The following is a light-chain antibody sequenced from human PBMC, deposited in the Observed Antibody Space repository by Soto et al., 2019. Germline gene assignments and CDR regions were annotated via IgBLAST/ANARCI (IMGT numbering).Light chain of an antibody. CDR3: SSYTTGSTLYV. CDR1: SNDIGAYKY. J-gene: IGLJ1*01. V-gene: IGLV2-14*01. CDR2: EVS. Sequence: QSALTQPASVSGSPGQSITISCTGSSNDIGAYKYVSWYQQYPGKAPKLIIFEVSNRPSGVSNRFSGSKSGNTASLTIAGLQAEAEADYHCSSYTTGSTLYVFGGGTKLTVL.